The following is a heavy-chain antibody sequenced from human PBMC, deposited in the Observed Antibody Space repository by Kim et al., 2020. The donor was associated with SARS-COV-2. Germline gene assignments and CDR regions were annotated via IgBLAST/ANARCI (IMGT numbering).Heavy chain of an antibody. CDR2: IYYSGST. V-gene: IGHV4-59*13. Sequence: SETLSLTCTVSGGSIGSYYWSWIRQPPGKGLEWIGYIYYSGSTNYNPSLKSRVTISRDTSKKQFTLKVSSVTAADTAVDYCEREVGALFDYWGQGTLVA. CDR3: EREVGALFDY. CDR1: GGSIGSYY. J-gene: IGHJ4*02.